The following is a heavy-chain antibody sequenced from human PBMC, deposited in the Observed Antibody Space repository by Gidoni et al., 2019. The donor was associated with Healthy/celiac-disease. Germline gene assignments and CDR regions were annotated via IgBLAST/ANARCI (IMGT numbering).Heavy chain of an antibody. J-gene: IGHJ4*02. CDR3: ARDQPASWYSSSWYLDY. CDR2: IWYDGSNK. CDR1: GFPFSSYG. D-gene: IGHD6-13*01. V-gene: IGHV3-33*01. Sequence: QVQLVASGGGVVQPGRSLRLSCAASGFPFSSYGMHWVRQAPGKGLEWVAVIWYDGSNKYYADSVKGRFTISRDNSKNTLYLQMNSLRAEDTAVYYCARDQPASWYSSSWYLDYWGQGTLVTVSS.